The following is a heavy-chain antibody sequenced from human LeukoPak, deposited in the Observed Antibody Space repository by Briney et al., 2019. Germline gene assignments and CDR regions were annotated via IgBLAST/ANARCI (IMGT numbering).Heavy chain of an antibody. V-gene: IGHV3-30-3*01. J-gene: IGHJ3*02. CDR3: ARGQDRVTYSDDAFDI. D-gene: IGHD4-11*01. CDR2: ISYAGSNK. CDR1: GFTFCSYA. Sequence: GGSLRLSCAPSGFTFCSYAMHWVRQAPGKGLEWVADISYAGSNKFYADSVRGRDTLSRDNSKNTLYLQMNTLRDEGTDVYYCARGQDRVTYSDDAFDIWGQGTMVTVSS.